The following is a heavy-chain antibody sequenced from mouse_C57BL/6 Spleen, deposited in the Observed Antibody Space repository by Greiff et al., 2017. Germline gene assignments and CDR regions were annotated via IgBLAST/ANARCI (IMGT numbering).Heavy chain of an antibody. CDR1: GFSLTSYG. V-gene: IGHV2-5*01. CDR2: IWRGGST. Sequence: QVQLQQSGPGLVQPSQSLSITCTASGFSLTSYGVHWVRQSPGKGLEWLGVIWRGGSTDYNAAFMSRLSITKDNSKGQVFFRMNSLQADGTAIYYCAKKGTAQATGWYFDVWGTGTTVTVSS. J-gene: IGHJ1*03. D-gene: IGHD3-2*02. CDR3: AKKGTAQATGWYFDV.